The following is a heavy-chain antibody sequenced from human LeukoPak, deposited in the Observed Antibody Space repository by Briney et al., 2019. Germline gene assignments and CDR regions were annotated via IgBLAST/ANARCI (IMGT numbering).Heavy chain of an antibody. V-gene: IGHV4-31*03. J-gene: IGHJ4*02. D-gene: IGHD2-21*02. CDR3: ARGESSDCTCIDY. CDR1: GGSISSGGYY. CDR2: IYYSGST. Sequence: SQTLSLTCTVSGGSISSGGYYWSWIRQHPGKGLEWIGYIYYSGSTYYNPSLKSRVTISVDTSKNQFSLKLSSVTAEDTAVYYCARGESSDCTCIDYWGQGTLVSVSS.